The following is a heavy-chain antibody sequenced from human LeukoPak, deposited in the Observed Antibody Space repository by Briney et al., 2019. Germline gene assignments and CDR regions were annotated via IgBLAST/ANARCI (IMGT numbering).Heavy chain of an antibody. CDR1: GFTFSRYW. D-gene: IGHD1-1*01. Sequence: PGGSLRLSCAASGFTFSRYWMHWVRQAPGKGLVWVSCVKSDGTSTSHADSVKGRLTISRDNAKNTLYLQMNSLRAEDTAVYYCVAGSTHFDYWGQGILVTVSS. CDR2: VKSDGTST. J-gene: IGHJ4*02. CDR3: VAGSTHFDY. V-gene: IGHV3-74*01.